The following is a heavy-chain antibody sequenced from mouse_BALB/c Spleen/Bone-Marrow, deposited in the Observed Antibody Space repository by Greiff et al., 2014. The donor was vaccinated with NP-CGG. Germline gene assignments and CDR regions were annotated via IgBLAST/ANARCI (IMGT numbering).Heavy chain of an antibody. J-gene: IGHJ4*01. CDR1: GFTFSSYG. CDR2: FSSGGSYT. CDR3: ARHGLHGDAMDC. D-gene: IGHD3-1*01. Sequence: EVKLVESGGDLVKPGGSLKLSCAASGFTFSSYGMSWVHQTPDKRLEWVATFSSGGSYTYYPDSLKGRFTISRDIAKNTLYLQMSSLKSEDTALYYCARHGLHGDAMDCWGQGTSVTVSS. V-gene: IGHV5-6*01.